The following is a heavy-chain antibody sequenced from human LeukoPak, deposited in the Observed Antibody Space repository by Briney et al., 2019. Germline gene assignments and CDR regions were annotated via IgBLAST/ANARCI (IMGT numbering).Heavy chain of an antibody. J-gene: IGHJ4*02. V-gene: IGHV3-23*01. D-gene: IGHD3-10*01. CDR1: GFTFSNYA. Sequence: GGSLRLSCAASGFTFSNYAMSWVRQAPGKGLEWVSAISGSGGSTYYADSVKGRFTISRDNSKNTLYLQMNSLRAEDTAVYYCARAIDYYGSGSYQGLDYWGQGTLVTVSS. CDR2: ISGSGGST. CDR3: ARAIDYYGSGSYQGLDY.